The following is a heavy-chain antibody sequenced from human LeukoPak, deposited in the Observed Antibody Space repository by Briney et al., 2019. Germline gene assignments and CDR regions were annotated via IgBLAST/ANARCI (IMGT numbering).Heavy chain of an antibody. V-gene: IGHV3-9*01. J-gene: IGHJ3*02. CDR3: AKDYGAVASNAFDI. CDR2: ISWNSGSI. CDR1: GFTFDDYA. Sequence: PGRSLRLSCAASGFTFDDYAMHWVRQAPGRGLEWVSGISWNSGSIGYADSVKGRFTISRDNAKNSLYLQMDSLRAEDTALYYCAKDYGAVASNAFDIWGQGTMATVSS. D-gene: IGHD6-19*01.